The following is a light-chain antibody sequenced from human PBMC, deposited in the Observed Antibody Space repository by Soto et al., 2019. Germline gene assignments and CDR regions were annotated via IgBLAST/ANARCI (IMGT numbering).Light chain of an antibody. Sequence: EIVLTQSPATLSLSPGERATLSCRASQSVSSYLAWYQQKPGQAPRLLIYDASNRATGIPARFSGRGSGTDFTLTISSLEPEDFAVYYCQQRSNWRYTFGQGNKLEIK. CDR3: QQRSNWRYT. V-gene: IGKV3-11*01. J-gene: IGKJ2*01. CDR2: DAS. CDR1: QSVSSY.